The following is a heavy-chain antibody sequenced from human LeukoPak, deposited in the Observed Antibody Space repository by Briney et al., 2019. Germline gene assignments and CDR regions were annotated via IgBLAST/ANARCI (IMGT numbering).Heavy chain of an antibody. CDR1: GASLISLF. CDR3: ARSAPTIGWSWGCFFDD. D-gene: IGHD1-26*01. V-gene: IGHV4-4*07. CDR2: LFTIVST. Sequence: PSETLSLTCILSGASLISLFWSWIRQPAGKGLEWIGRLFTIVSTYYNTSFSSRVTLSVDQSRRQSSRKLRSMTAETTALHSCARSAPTIGWSWGCFFDDWGQGIVVTVSS. J-gene: IGHJ4*02.